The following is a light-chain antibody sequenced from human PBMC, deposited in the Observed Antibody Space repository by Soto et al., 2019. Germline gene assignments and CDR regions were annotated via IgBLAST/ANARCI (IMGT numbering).Light chain of an antibody. V-gene: IGKV3-20*01. CDR2: GAS. CDR3: QQYGSSPWT. J-gene: IGKJ3*01. Sequence: EILLTQSPGTLSLSPGERATLSCRSSQSVSSIYLAWYQQKPGQAPRPLIYGASSRATGIPDRFSGSGSGTDFTLTISRLEPEDFAVYYCQQYGSSPWTFGPGTKVDI. CDR1: QSVSSIY.